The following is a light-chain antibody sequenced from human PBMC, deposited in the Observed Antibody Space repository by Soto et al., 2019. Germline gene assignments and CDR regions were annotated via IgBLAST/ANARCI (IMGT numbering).Light chain of an antibody. CDR1: SSNIGAGYD. J-gene: IGLJ2*01. CDR3: QSYDSSLSGSVV. Sequence: QSVLTQPPSVSVAPGQRFTISFTGSSSNIGAGYDVHWYQQLPGTAPKLLIYGNSNRPSGVPDRFSGSKSGSSASLAITGLQAEDEADYYCQSYDSSLSGSVVFGGGTKLTVL. V-gene: IGLV1-40*01. CDR2: GNS.